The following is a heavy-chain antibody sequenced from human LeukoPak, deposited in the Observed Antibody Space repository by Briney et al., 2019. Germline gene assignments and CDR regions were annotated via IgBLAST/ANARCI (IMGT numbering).Heavy chain of an antibody. CDR3: TTLRQI. CDR1: GLTLSNAW. J-gene: IGHJ4*02. Sequence: NPGGSLRLSCAASGLTLSNAWMSWVRQAPGKGLKWVARIKSETDGGTTDYTAPVKGRFTISRDDSKNMLYLQMNSLETEGTAVYFCTTLRQIWGQGTLVTVSS. CDR2: IKSETDGGTT. V-gene: IGHV3-15*01.